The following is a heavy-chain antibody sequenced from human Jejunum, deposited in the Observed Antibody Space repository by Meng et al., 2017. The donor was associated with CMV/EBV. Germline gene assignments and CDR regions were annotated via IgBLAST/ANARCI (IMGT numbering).Heavy chain of an antibody. CDR2: ISAYNGNT. CDR3: ARVEVGITSGDY. CDR1: GYTFNNYG. Sequence: QVQLGRAGVGGKKPGSLVKVSCKACGYTFNNYGITWVRQAPGQGLEWMGWISAYNGNTNYAQTLKGRLTMTTDTSTSTAYMELRSLRSDDTAVYYCARVEVGITSGDYWGQGTLVTVSS. J-gene: IGHJ4*02. D-gene: IGHD1-26*01. V-gene: IGHV1-18*01.